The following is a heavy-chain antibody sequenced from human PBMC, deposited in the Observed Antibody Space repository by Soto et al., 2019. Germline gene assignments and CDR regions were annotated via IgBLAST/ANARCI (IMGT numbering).Heavy chain of an antibody. Sequence: QVQLVQSGVEVTKPGASVKVSCKAMGYIFTNYGLSWVRQAPGEGPEWLGWISAYNGHTKYAPKVQDRVTRTTHPSATTAYLNLRRLASDAAAVYYCVRGEGGNFDHWGQGTLVLVSS. J-gene: IGHJ4*02. V-gene: IGHV1-18*01. CDR3: VRGEGGNFDH. CDR2: ISAYNGHT. CDR1: GYIFTNYG. D-gene: IGHD3-16*01.